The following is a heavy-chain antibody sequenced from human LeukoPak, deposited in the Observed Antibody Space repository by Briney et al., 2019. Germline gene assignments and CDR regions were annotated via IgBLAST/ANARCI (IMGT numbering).Heavy chain of an antibody. Sequence: SETLSLTGTVSGGSTTPYYWTWIRQPPGKVLEWIGYMFYSGGTNYNHSLKSRVIMSVDTSKNQFYLKLSSVTAADTAVYYCARHPSASSWYDNWGQGILVTVSS. CDR2: MFYSGGT. V-gene: IGHV4-59*08. D-gene: IGHD6-13*01. CDR1: GGSTTPYY. CDR3: ARHPSASSWYDN. J-gene: IGHJ5*02.